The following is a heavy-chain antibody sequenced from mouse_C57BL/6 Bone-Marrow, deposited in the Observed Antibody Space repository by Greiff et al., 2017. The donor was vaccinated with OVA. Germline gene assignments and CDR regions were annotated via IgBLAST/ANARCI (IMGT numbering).Heavy chain of an antibody. J-gene: IGHJ3*01. CDR3: TSGSSGYVPFDD. CDR1: GYTFTDYE. V-gene: IGHV1-15*01. Sequence: VKLQQSGAELVRPGASVTLSCKASGYTFTDYEMHWVKQTPVHGLEWIGAIDPETGGTAYNQKFKGKAILTADKSSSTAYMELRSLTSEDSAVYYCTSGSSGYVPFDDWGQGTMVTVSA. D-gene: IGHD3-2*02. CDR2: IDPETGGT.